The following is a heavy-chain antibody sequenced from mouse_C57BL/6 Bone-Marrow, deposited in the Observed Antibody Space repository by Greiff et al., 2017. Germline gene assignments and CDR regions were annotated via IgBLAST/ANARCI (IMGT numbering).Heavy chain of an antibody. CDR3: ADTVVSFDY. D-gene: IGHD1-1*01. CDR2: IYPGDGDT. CDR1: GYAFSSSW. V-gene: IGHV1-82*01. J-gene: IGHJ2*01. Sequence: VQLQQSGPELVKPGASVKISCKASGYAFSSSWMNWVKQRPGKGLEWIGRIYPGDGDTNYNGKFKGKATLTADKSSSTAYMQLSSLTSEDSAVYFWADTVVSFDYWGQGTTLTVSS.